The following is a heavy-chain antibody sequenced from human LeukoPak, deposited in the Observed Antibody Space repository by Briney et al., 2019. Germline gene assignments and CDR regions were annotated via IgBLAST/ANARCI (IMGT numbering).Heavy chain of an antibody. CDR3: ARVSAMVRGVTSYYYYYMDV. J-gene: IGHJ6*03. CDR1: GYTLTELS. Sequence: ASVKVSCKVSGYTLTELSMHWVRQAPGKGLEWMGGFDPEDGETIYAQKFQGRVTMTEDTSTDTAYMELSSLRSEDTAVYYCARVSAMVRGVTSYYYYYMDVWGKGTTVTISS. CDR2: FDPEDGET. V-gene: IGHV1-24*01. D-gene: IGHD3-10*01.